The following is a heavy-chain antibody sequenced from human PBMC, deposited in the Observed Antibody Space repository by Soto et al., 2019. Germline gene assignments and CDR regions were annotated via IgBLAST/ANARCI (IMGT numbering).Heavy chain of an antibody. J-gene: IGHJ4*02. CDR2: IYSSGGT. D-gene: IGHD3-3*01. CDR1: GGSINNYY. V-gene: IGHV4-4*07. CDR3: ARGQRFSDWYFDY. Sequence: SETLSLTCSVSGGSINNYYWTWIRLPAGKGLEWIGRIYSSGGTHYNPSLKSRVTISLDTSKNQFSLRLNSVTAADTAVYYCARGQRFSDWYFDYWGQGTLVTVSS.